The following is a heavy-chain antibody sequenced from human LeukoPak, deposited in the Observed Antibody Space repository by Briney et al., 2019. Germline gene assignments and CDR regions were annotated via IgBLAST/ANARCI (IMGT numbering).Heavy chain of an antibody. Sequence: ASVKVSCKASGYTFTSYYMHWVRQAPGQGLEWMGIINPSGGSTRYAQKFQGRVTMTRDTSTSTVYMELCSLRSEDTAVYYCARSGDYYDSSGYYLSEYFQHWGQGTLVTVSS. D-gene: IGHD3-22*01. CDR2: INPSGGST. CDR1: GYTFTSYY. CDR3: ARSGDYYDSSGYYLSEYFQH. J-gene: IGHJ1*01. V-gene: IGHV1-46*01.